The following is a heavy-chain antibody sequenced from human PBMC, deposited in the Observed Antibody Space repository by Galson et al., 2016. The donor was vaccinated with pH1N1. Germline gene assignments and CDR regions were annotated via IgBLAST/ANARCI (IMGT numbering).Heavy chain of an antibody. CDR1: GDSVSSNGAA. CDR3: ARSEYYYDSSGYRHDTFDI. CDR2: TCYRSKWYN. J-gene: IGHJ3*02. V-gene: IGHV6-1*01. D-gene: IGHD3-22*01. Sequence: CAISGDSVSSNGAAWNWIRQSPSRGLEWLGRTCYRSKWYNDYGVSVKSRITINPDTSKNQFSLQLNSVTPEDTAVYYCARSEYYYDSSGYRHDTFDIWGQGTTVTVSS.